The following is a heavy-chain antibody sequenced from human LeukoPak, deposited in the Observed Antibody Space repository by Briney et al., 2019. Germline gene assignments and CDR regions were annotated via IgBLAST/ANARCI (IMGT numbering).Heavy chain of an antibody. V-gene: IGHV4-31*03. CDR1: GGSISSGGYY. Sequence: SQTLSLTCTVSGGSISSGGYYWSWIRQHPGKGLEWIGYIYYSGSTYYNPSLKSRVTISVDTSKNQFSLKLSSVTAADTAVYYCARERAVYFDYWGQGTLVTVPS. J-gene: IGHJ4*02. CDR3: ARERAVYFDY. CDR2: IYYSGST.